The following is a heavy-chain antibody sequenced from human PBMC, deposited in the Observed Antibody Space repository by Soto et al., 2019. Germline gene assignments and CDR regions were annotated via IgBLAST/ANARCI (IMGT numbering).Heavy chain of an antibody. Sequence: SETLSLTCTVSGGSISSSSYYWGWIRQPPGKGLEWIGSIYYSGSTYYNPSLKSRVTISVDTPKNQFSLKLSSVTAADTAVYYCARGGDIVVVPAAIRFDPWGQGTLVTVSS. CDR2: IYYSGST. CDR1: GGSISSSSYY. D-gene: IGHD2-2*01. V-gene: IGHV4-39*07. CDR3: ARGGDIVVVPAAIRFDP. J-gene: IGHJ5*02.